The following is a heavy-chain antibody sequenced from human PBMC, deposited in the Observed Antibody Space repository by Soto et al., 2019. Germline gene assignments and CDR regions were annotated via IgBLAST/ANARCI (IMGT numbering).Heavy chain of an antibody. CDR3: TTTKPSGWRSSPYYYYAMDV. D-gene: IGHD6-19*01. V-gene: IGHV3-15*01. J-gene: IGHJ6*02. Sequence: EVQLEESGGGLVKPGGSLRLSCVASGFTFNNAWMSWVRQAPGKGLEWVGRIKSETDGGATDYAAPVKGRFTISRDDSKNTLYLQMNSLKTEDTAVFYCTTTKPSGWRSSPYYYYAMDVWGQGTTVTVSS. CDR2: IKSETDGGAT. CDR1: GFTFNNAW.